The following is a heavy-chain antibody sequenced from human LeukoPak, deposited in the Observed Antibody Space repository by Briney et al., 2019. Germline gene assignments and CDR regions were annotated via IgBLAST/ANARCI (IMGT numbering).Heavy chain of an antibody. J-gene: IGHJ4*02. CDR3: ARVRAGYYFDY. CDR2: IKQHGNEK. Sequence: GGSLRLSCAASGFIFSSYWMTWVRQAPGKWLEWVANIKQHGNEKYYVDSVKGRFTISRDNAKNSLLLQMNSLRAEDTAGYYCARVRAGYYFDYWGQGTLVTVSS. CDR1: GFIFSSYW. V-gene: IGHV3-7*05.